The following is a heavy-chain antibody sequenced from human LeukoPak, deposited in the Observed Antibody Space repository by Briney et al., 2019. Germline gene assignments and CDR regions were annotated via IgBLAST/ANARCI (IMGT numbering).Heavy chain of an antibody. D-gene: IGHD5-24*01. V-gene: IGHV4-59*08. CDR3: ARRSGDGYNFVLYYFDY. CDR2: IYYSGST. CDR1: GGSISSYY. Sequence: PSETLSLTCTVSGGSISSYYWSWIRQPPGKGLEWIGYIYYSGSTNYNPSLKSRVTISVDTSKNQFSLKLSSVTAADTAVYYCARRSGDGYNFVLYYFDYWGQGTLVTVSS. J-gene: IGHJ4*02.